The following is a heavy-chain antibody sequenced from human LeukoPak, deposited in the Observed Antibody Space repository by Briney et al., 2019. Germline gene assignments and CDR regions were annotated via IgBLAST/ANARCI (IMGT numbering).Heavy chain of an antibody. D-gene: IGHD4-17*01. CDR2: IYYSGST. Sequence: SETLSLTCTVSGGSISSGDYYLSWIRQPPGKGLEWIGYIYYSGSTYYNPSLKSRVTISVDASRNQFSLNLSSVTAADTAVYYCARNSLRSFDCWGQGTLVTVSS. CDR1: GGSISSGDYY. V-gene: IGHV4-30-4*01. J-gene: IGHJ4*02. CDR3: ARNSLRSFDC.